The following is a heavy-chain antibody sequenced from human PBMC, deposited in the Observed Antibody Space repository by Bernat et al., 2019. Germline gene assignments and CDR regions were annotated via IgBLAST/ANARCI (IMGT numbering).Heavy chain of an antibody. CDR1: GFTFSSYS. J-gene: IGHJ6*02. V-gene: IGHV3-48*01. CDR3: ARDQGLPPPGYYGMDV. CDR2: ISSSSSTI. Sequence: VQLVESGGGLVQPGGSLRLSCAASGFTFSSYSMNWVRQALGKGLEWVSYISSSSSTIYYADSLKGRFTISRDNAKNSLYLQMNSLRAEDTAVYYCARDQGLPPPGYYGMDVWGQGTTVTVSS.